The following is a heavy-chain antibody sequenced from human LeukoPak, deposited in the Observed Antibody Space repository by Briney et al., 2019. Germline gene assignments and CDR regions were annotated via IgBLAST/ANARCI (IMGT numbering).Heavy chain of an antibody. CDR3: ARTLYPDFDY. D-gene: IGHD2-2*02. V-gene: IGHV4-34*01. J-gene: IGHJ4*02. CDR2: IYHSGST. CDR1: GGSLSGYY. Sequence: SETLSLTCAVYGGSLSGYYWSWIRQPPGKGLEWIGSIYHSGSTYYNPSLKSRVTISVDTSKNQFSLKLSSVTAADTAVYYCARTLYPDFDYWGQGTLVTVSS.